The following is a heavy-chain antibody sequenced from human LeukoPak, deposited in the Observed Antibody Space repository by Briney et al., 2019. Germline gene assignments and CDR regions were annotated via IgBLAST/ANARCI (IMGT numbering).Heavy chain of an antibody. J-gene: IGHJ3*02. Sequence: ASVKVSCKASGYTFTSYDINWVRQATGQGLEWMGWMNPNSGNTGYAQKFQGRVTITRNTSIRTAYMELSSLRSEDTAVHYCARGSFGNRGIAFDIWGQGTMVNVSS. CDR1: GYTFTSYD. D-gene: IGHD3-3*01. V-gene: IGHV1-8*03. CDR3: ARGSFGNRGIAFDI. CDR2: MNPNSGNT.